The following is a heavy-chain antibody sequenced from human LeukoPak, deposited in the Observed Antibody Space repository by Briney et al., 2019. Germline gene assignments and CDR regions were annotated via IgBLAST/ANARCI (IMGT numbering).Heavy chain of an antibody. CDR3: ARDHGSAYYRAPRH. D-gene: IGHD3-10*01. Sequence: ASVKVSCKASGYIFTNYYMHWVRQAPGQGLEWMGTINPSGGSTTYAQKSQGRVTMTRDTSTSTVYMELSSLRSEDTAVYYCARDHGSAYYRAPRHWGQGTLVTVSS. V-gene: IGHV1-46*01. CDR1: GYIFTNYY. CDR2: INPSGGST. J-gene: IGHJ4*02.